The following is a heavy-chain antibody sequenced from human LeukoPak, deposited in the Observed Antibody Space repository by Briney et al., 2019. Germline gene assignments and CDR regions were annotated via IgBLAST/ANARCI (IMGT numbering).Heavy chain of an antibody. CDR3: ARQRDSSGWYMLDY. V-gene: IGHV4-34*01. CDR2: INHSGST. Sequence: SETLSLTCAVYSGSFSGYYWSWIRQPPGKGLEWTGEINHSGSTNYNPSLKSRVTISVDTSKNQFSLKLSSVTAADTAVYYCARQRDSSGWYMLDYWGQGTLVTVSS. CDR1: SGSFSGYY. D-gene: IGHD6-19*01. J-gene: IGHJ4*02.